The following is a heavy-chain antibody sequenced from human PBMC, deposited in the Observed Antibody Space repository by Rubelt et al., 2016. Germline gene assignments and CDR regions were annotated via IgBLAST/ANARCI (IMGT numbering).Heavy chain of an antibody. CDR2: ISYDGSNK. Sequence: QVQLVESGGGVVQPGRSLRLSCAASGFTFSSYAMHWVRPAPGKGLEWLAVISYDGSNKYYADSGKGRFTISRDNSKNTLYLQMNSLRAEDTAVYYCAREITPADLDWGQGTLVTVSS. J-gene: IGHJ4*02. V-gene: IGHV3-30*04. D-gene: IGHD2-2*01. CDR3: AREITPADLD. CDR1: GFTFSSYA.